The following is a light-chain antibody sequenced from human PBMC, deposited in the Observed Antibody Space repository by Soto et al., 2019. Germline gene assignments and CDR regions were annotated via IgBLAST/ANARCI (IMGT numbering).Light chain of an antibody. J-gene: IGLJ1*01. CDR3: SSYTTRNTEV. CDR2: DVT. V-gene: IGLV2-14*03. Sequence: HSALTQPASGSGSPGQSISISCIGTSSDVGAFNYVSWYQHHPGKAPQLIIYDVTSRPSGVSNRFSASKSGNTASLTISGLQAEDEADYYCSSYTTRNTEVFGTGTKVTVL. CDR1: SSDVGAFNY.